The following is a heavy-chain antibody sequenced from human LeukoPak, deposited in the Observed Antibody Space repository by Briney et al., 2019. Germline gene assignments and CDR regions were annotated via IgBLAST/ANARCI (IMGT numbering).Heavy chain of an antibody. CDR3: VKKVYYYMDV. V-gene: IGHV3-23*01. J-gene: IGHJ6*03. Sequence: TGESLRLSCAASGLTLSRYAVNWARQAPGRGLEWVSYISPSGDSTVYAESVKGRFTISRDNSKNMLYLQMDSLRAEDTAIYYCVKKVYYYMDVWGKGTTVTASS. CDR1: GLTLSRYA. CDR2: ISPSGDST.